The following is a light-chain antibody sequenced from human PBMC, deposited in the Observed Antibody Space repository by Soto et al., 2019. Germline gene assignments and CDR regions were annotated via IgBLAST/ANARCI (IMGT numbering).Light chain of an antibody. CDR1: QSISSW. CDR2: DAS. J-gene: IGKJ1*01. V-gene: IGKV1-5*01. CDR3: QQYKVYSQT. Sequence: DIQLTQSPSTLSASLGARVTLTCRASQSISSWLAWYQQKLVKAPKLLIYDASSLESGVPSRFSGSGSGTEFTLSISSLQPDDFATYYCQQYKVYSQTFGQGTKVDI.